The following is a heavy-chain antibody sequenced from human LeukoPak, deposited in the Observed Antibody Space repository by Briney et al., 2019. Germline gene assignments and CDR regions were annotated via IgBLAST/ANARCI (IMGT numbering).Heavy chain of an antibody. J-gene: IGHJ4*02. CDR3: ARGVGFDY. CDR2: INHSGST. V-gene: IGHV4-34*01. CDR1: GGSFSGYY. Sequence: SETLSLTCAVYGGSFSGYYWSWIRQPPGKGLEWIGEINHSGSTNYDPSLKSRVTISVDTSKNQFSLKLSSVTAADTAVYCCARGVGFDYWGQGTLVTVSS.